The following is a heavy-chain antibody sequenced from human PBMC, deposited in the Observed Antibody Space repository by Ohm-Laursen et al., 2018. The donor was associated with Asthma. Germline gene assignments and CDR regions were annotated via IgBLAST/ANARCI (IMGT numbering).Heavy chain of an antibody. CDR2: IWYDGSKK. V-gene: IGHV3-33*01. D-gene: IGHD3-16*02. CDR3: ARGDYDYVWGTYPRN. J-gene: IGHJ4*02. Sequence: SLRLSCTASGLTFSSSGMHWVRQAPGKGLEWVAVIWYDGSKKYYADSVKGRFTISRDNSKNTLNLQMDSLRAEDTAVYYCARGDYDYVWGTYPRNWGQGTLVTVSS. CDR1: GLTFSSSG.